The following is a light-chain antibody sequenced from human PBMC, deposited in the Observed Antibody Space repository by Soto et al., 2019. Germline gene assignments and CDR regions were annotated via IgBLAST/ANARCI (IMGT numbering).Light chain of an antibody. J-gene: IGLJ1*01. V-gene: IGLV2-14*03. Sequence: QSALTQPASLSGSPGQSITISCTGTSSDVGGYNYVSWYQQHPGKAPKLMIYDVSNRPSGVSNRFSGSKSGNTASLTISGLQAEDEADYYCNSYRASSTTHYVCGTGTKLTVL. CDR3: NSYRASSTTHYV. CDR2: DVS. CDR1: SSDVGGYNY.